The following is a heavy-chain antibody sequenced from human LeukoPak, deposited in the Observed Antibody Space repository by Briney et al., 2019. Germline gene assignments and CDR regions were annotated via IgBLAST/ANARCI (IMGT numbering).Heavy chain of an antibody. D-gene: IGHD4-17*01. V-gene: IGHV1-69*13. CDR2: IIPIFGTA. CDR3: VRVGSYGDSSAEYFQH. CDR1: GGTFSSYA. J-gene: IGHJ1*01. Sequence: SVKVSCKASGGTFSSYAISWVRQAPGQGLEWLGGIIPIFGTANYAQKFQGRVTITADESTSTAYMELSSLRSEDTAVYYCVRVGSYGDSSAEYFQHWGQGTLVTVSS.